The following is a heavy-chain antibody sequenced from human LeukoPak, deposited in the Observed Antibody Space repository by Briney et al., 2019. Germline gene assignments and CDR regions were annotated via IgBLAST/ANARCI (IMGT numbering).Heavy chain of an antibody. Sequence: PSETLSLTCTVSGGSISSYYWSWIRQPPGKGLEWIGYIYYSGSTNYNPSLKSRVTISVDTSKNQFSLKLSSVTAADTAVYYCAREDYSYGPAGFDYWGQGTLVTASS. CDR2: IYYSGST. D-gene: IGHD5-18*01. CDR1: GGSISSYY. CDR3: AREDYSYGPAGFDY. J-gene: IGHJ4*02. V-gene: IGHV4-59*01.